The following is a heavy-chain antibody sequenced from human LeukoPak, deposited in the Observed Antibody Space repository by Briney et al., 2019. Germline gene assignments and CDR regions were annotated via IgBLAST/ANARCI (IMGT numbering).Heavy chain of an antibody. CDR2: INPNSGGT. CDR1: GYTFTGYY. Sequence: ASVKVSCKASGYTFTGYYMHWVRRAPGQGLEWMGWINPNSGGTNYAQKFQGRVTMTRDTSINTAYMELSRLRSDDTAVYYCATPTVTTWYYFDYWGQGTLVTVSS. D-gene: IGHD4-17*01. J-gene: IGHJ4*02. CDR3: ATPTVTTWYYFDY. V-gene: IGHV1-2*02.